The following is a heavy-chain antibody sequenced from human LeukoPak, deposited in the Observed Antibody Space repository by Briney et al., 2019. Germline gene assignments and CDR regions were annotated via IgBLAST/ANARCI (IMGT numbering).Heavy chain of an antibody. CDR1: GYTFTGHY. J-gene: IGHJ5*02. CDR3: AREFDPGLMWYWFDP. Sequence: GASVKVSCKASGYTFTGHYVHWVRQVPGQGLEWMGWINPDSGGTNYAQTFQGRVTMTRDTSISTAYMELRSLRSDDTAVYYCAREFDPGLMWYWFDPWGQGTLVTVSS. D-gene: IGHD2-8*01. CDR2: INPDSGGT. V-gene: IGHV1-2*02.